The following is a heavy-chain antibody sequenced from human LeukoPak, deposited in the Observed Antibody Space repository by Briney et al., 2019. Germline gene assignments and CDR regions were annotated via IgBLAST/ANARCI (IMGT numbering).Heavy chain of an antibody. J-gene: IGHJ3*02. CDR2: MNPNSGNT. Sequence: PAASVKVSCKASGYIFPSYGISWVRQAPGQGLEWMGWMNPNSGNTGYAQKFQGRVTITRNTSISTAYMELSSLRSEDTAVYYCARATRDDAFDIWGQGTMVTVSS. CDR1: GYIFPSYG. D-gene: IGHD4-11*01. V-gene: IGHV1-8*03. CDR3: ARATRDDAFDI.